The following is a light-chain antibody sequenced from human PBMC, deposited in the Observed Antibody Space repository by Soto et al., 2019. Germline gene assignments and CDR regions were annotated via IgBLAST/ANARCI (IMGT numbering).Light chain of an antibody. Sequence: EIVLTQSPGPLSFSPGERATPSCRSSQSVSSSYLAWYQQKPGQAPRLLIYGASSRATGIPDRFSGSGSGTDFTLTISRLEPEDFAVYYCQQYGSSPWTFGQGTKVDIK. V-gene: IGKV3-20*01. CDR1: QSVSSSY. CDR2: GAS. J-gene: IGKJ1*01. CDR3: QQYGSSPWT.